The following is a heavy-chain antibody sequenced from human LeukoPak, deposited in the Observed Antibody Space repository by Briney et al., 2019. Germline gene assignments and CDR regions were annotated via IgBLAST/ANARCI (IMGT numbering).Heavy chain of an antibody. J-gene: IGHJ4*02. Sequence: GGSLRLSCAASGFTFSSYWMSWVRQAPGKGLEWVANIKQDGSEKYYVDSVKGRFTISRDNAKNSLYLQMNSLSAEDTAVYYCARTVAGLLPVYWGQGTLVTVSS. CDR3: ARTVAGLLPVY. CDR2: IKQDGSEK. V-gene: IGHV3-7*01. CDR1: GFTFSSYW. D-gene: IGHD6-19*01.